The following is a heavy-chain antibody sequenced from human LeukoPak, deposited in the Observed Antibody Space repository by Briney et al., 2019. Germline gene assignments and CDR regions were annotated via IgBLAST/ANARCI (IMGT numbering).Heavy chain of an antibody. CDR2: ISSSSSCI. CDR1: GFTFSSYS. CDR3: ARDMIVVVMGDAFDI. D-gene: IGHD3-22*01. V-gene: IGHV3-21*01. J-gene: IGHJ3*02. Sequence: PGGSLRLSCAASGFTFSSYSMNWVRQAPGKGLEWVSSISSSSSCIYYADSVKGRFTISRDNAKNSLYLQMNSLRAEDTAVYYCARDMIVVVMGDAFDIWGQGTMVTVSS.